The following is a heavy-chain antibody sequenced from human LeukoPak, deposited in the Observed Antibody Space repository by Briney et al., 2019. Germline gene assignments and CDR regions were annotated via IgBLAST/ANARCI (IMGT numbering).Heavy chain of an antibody. CDR1: GFTFSSYG. V-gene: IGHV3-30*02. CDR2: IRFDGNNK. Sequence: QPGGTLRLSCAASGFTFSSYGMHWVRQAPGKGLEWVAFIRFDGNNKYYADSVKGRFTISRDNSKNTLYLQMNSLRAEDTAVYYCAREIRGYYDSSGPSGYWGQGTLVTVSS. CDR3: AREIRGYYDSSGPSGY. J-gene: IGHJ4*02. D-gene: IGHD3-22*01.